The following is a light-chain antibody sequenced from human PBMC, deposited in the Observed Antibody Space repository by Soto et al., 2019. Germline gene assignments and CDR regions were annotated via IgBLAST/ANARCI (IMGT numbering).Light chain of an antibody. CDR3: MQGTHWPIT. V-gene: IGKV3-15*01. J-gene: IGKJ5*01. Sequence: EMMMTQSPPTLYVSAGKRPRLPCRASQSISRHLAWFQQKPGQAPSLLIFGASTRAAGIPARFSGSGSGTEFAMKISRVEAEDVGVYYCMQGTHWPITFGQGTRLEI. CDR2: GAS. CDR1: QSISRH.